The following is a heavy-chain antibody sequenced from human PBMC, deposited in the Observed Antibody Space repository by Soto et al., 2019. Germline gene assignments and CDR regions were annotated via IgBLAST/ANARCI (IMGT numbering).Heavy chain of an antibody. CDR2: ISYDGSNK. D-gene: IGHD4-17*01. CDR1: GFTFSSYG. CDR3: ANGINYGDYYDFDD. V-gene: IGHV3-30*18. Sequence: QVQLVESGGGVVQPGRSLRLSCAASGFTFSSYGMHWVRQAPGKGLEWVAVISYDGSNKYYADSVKGRFTISRDNSKNTLYLQMNSLRAEDTAVYYCANGINYGDYYDFDDWGQGTVVTVAS. J-gene: IGHJ4*02.